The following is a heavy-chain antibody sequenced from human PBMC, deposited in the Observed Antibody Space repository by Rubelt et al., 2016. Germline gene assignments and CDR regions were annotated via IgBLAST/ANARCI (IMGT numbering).Heavy chain of an antibody. CDR2: IYYSGST. J-gene: IGHJ4*02. CDR3: ARLIDSYGFPQGQN. CDR1: GGSISSSSYY. Sequence: QVQLQESGPGLVKPSETLSLTCTVSGGSISSSSYYWGWIRQPPGKGLEWIGSIYYSGSTYYNPSLKSRVTISVDTSKNQFSLKLSSVTAADTAVYYCARLIDSYGFPQGQNWGQGTLVTVSS. V-gene: IGHV4-39*01. D-gene: IGHD5-18*01.